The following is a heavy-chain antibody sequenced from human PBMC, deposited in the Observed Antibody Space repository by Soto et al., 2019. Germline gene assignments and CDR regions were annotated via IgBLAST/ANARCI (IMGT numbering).Heavy chain of an antibody. Sequence: GGFPRLSCAASGITFNSYAMSWVRQAPVKGLEWVSAISGSGGSTYYADSVKGLFTISRDNSKNTLYLQMNSLRAEDTAVYYCAAQIVVVMYPDYWGQGTLVTVSS. CDR3: AAQIVVVMYPDY. D-gene: IGHD3-22*01. V-gene: IGHV3-23*01. CDR2: ISGSGGST. J-gene: IGHJ4*02. CDR1: GITFNSYA.